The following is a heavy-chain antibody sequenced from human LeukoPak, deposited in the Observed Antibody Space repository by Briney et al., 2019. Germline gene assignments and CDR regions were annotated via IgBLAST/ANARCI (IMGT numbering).Heavy chain of an antibody. CDR1: GFTFSSYA. CDR3: AKIAHLIPYSSGGSCYEPEYYFDY. V-gene: IGHV3-23*01. Sequence: GVLRLSCAASGFTFSSYAMSWVRQAPGKGLEWVSAISGSGGSTYYADSVKGRFTISRDNSKNTLYLQMNSLRAEDTAVYYCAKIAHLIPYSSGGSCYEPEYYFDYWGQGTLVTVSS. D-gene: IGHD2-15*01. J-gene: IGHJ4*02. CDR2: ISGSGGST.